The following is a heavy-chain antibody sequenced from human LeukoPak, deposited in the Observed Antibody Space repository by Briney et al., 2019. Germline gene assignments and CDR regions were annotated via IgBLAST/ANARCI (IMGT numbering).Heavy chain of an antibody. CDR1: GGTFSSYA. J-gene: IGHJ5*02. D-gene: IGHD1-26*01. Sequence: SVKVSCKASGGTFSSYAISWVRQAPGQGLEWMGRIIPIFGTANYAQKFQGRVTITTDESTNTAYMELSSLRSEDTAVYYCARAVGGSYSPHNWFDPWGQGTLVTVSS. V-gene: IGHV1-69*05. CDR3: ARAVGGSYSPHNWFDP. CDR2: IIPIFGTA.